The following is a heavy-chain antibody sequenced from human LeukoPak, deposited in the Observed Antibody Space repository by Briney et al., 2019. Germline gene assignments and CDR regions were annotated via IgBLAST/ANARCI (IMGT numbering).Heavy chain of an antibody. CDR2: INPNSGGT. CDR3: ARGGYDEGGAFDY. CDR1: GYTFTGYY. J-gene: IGHJ4*02. Sequence: GASVKVSCKASGYTFTGYYMHWVRQAPGQGLEWMGRINPNSGGTNYAQKFQGRVTMTRNTSISTAYMELSSLRSEDTAVYYCARGGYDEGGAFDYWGQGTLVTVSS. D-gene: IGHD5-12*01. V-gene: IGHV1-2*06.